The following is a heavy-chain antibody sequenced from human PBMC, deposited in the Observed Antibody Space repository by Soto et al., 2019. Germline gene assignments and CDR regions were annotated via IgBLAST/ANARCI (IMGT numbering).Heavy chain of an antibody. CDR2: ISAYNGNT. Sequence: QVQLVQSGAEVKKPGASVKVSCKASGYTFTSYGIIWVRQAPGQGLEWMGWISAYNGNTNYAQKLQGRVTMTTDTSTSTAYMELRSLRSDDTAVYYCARTYCGGDCYSDEYYFDYWGQGTLVTVSS. D-gene: IGHD2-21*02. V-gene: IGHV1-18*01. J-gene: IGHJ4*02. CDR1: GYTFTSYG. CDR3: ARTYCGGDCYSDEYYFDY.